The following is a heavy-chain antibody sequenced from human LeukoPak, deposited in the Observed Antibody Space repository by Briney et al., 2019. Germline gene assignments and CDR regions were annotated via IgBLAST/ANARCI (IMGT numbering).Heavy chain of an antibody. Sequence: GGSLRLSCTVSGFIFKNAWMSWVRQAPGKGLEWVGRIRRKTDGGTADYAAAVKGRFTISRDDSRNTLYLQMHSLKTEDTAVYYCTTDHYCSSTSCIFDYWGQGTLVTVSS. CDR3: TTDHYCSSTSCIFDY. CDR1: GFIFKNAW. D-gene: IGHD2-2*01. V-gene: IGHV3-15*01. J-gene: IGHJ4*02. CDR2: IRRKTDGGTA.